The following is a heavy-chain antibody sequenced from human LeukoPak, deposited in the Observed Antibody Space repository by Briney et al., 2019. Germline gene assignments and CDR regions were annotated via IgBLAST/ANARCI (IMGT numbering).Heavy chain of an antibody. CDR1: GFTLSSYG. J-gene: IGHJ4*02. CDR2: IRYDGSKK. CDR3: AKDYNRAYYYGSGFDY. V-gene: IGHV3-30*02. D-gene: IGHD3-10*01. Sequence: PGGSLRLSCAASGFTLSSYGMNWVRQAPGKGLEWVAFIRYDGSKKYSADSVKGRFTISRDNSKNTLYLQMNSLRAEDTAVYYCAKDYNRAYYYGSGFDYWGQGTLVTVSS.